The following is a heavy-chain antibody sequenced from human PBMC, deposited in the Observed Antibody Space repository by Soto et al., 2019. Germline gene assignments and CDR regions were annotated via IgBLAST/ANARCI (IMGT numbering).Heavy chain of an antibody. CDR2: IDPSDSYI. J-gene: IGHJ4*02. V-gene: IGHV5-10-1*04. CDR3: AKDPRGPIAAAGPDY. Sequence: PGESLKISCQGSGYSFTSSWISWVRQMPGEGLEWMGRIDPSDSYINYSPSFQGRFTISRDNSKNTLYLQMNSLRAEDTAVYYCAKDPRGPIAAAGPDYWGQRTLVTVSS. D-gene: IGHD6-13*01. CDR1: GYSFTSSW.